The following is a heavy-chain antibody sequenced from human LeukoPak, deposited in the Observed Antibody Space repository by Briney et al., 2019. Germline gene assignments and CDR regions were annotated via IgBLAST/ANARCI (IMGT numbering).Heavy chain of an antibody. V-gene: IGHV1-69*04. Sequence: SVKVSCKASGGTFSIYAISWVRQAPGQGLEWMGRIIPILGIANYAQKFQGRVTITADKSTSTAYMELSSLRSEDTAVYYCARGVAVAGGYYYYGMDVWGQGTTVTVSS. CDR1: GGTFSIYA. J-gene: IGHJ6*02. D-gene: IGHD6-19*01. CDR2: IIPILGIA. CDR3: ARGVAVAGGYYYYGMDV.